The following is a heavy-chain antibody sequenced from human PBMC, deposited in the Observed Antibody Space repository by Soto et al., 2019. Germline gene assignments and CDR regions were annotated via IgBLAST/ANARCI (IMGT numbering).Heavy chain of an antibody. CDR1: GFTFSSYG. D-gene: IGHD1-26*01. V-gene: IGHV3-33*01. Sequence: PGGSLRLSCAASGFTFSSYGMHWVRQAPGKGLEWVAVIWYDGSNKYYADSVKGRFTISRDNSKNTLYLQMNSLRAEDTAVYYCARDPHSGSYYPWFDPWGQGTLVTVPQ. CDR2: IWYDGSNK. J-gene: IGHJ5*02. CDR3: ARDPHSGSYYPWFDP.